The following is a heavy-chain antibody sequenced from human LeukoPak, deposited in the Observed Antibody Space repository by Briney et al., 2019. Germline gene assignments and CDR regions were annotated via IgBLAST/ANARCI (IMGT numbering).Heavy chain of an antibody. V-gene: IGHV1-2*02. CDR1: GYTFTGYY. D-gene: IGHD1-26*01. CDR2: INPNSGGT. CDR3: AMVGAPAYYYGMDV. J-gene: IGHJ6*02. Sequence: ASVKVSCKASGYTFTGYYMHWVRQAPGQGLEWMGWINPNSGGTNYAQKFQGRVTMTRDTSISTAYMELSRLRSDDTAVYYCAMVGAPAYYYGMDVWGQGTTVTVSS.